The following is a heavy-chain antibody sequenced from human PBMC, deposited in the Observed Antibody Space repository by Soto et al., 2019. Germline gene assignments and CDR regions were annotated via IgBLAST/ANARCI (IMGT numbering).Heavy chain of an antibody. CDR3: ARVGFPGMDV. CDR1: GFTFSSYE. Sequence: EVQLVESGGGLVQPGGSLRLSCAASGFTFSSYEMNWVRQAPGKGLEWVSYISSSGSTIYYADSVKGRFTISRDDAKNSLYLQMNSLRAEDTAVYYCARVGFPGMDVWGQGTTVTVSS. CDR2: ISSSGSTI. J-gene: IGHJ6*02. V-gene: IGHV3-48*03.